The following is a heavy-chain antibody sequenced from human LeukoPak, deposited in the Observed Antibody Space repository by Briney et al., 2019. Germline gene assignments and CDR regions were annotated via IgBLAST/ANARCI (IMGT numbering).Heavy chain of an antibody. CDR1: GGAIISYY. J-gene: IGHJ6*03. V-gene: IGHV4-4*07. D-gene: IGHD3-22*01. CDR3: ARLKFYDSTGYSPGYYMDV. Sequence: SETPSLTCSVSGGAIISYYWSWIRQPAGKGPEWIGRIYPTGNTDYNPSLKTRVTMSTDLSKKQFSLRLRSVTAADTAVYYCARLKFYDSTGYSPGYYMDVWGKGTAVTVSS. CDR2: IYPTGNT.